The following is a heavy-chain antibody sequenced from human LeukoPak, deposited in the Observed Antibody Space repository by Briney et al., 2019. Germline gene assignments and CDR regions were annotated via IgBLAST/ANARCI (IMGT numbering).Heavy chain of an antibody. Sequence: SETLSLTCTVSGGSISSYYWSWIRQPPGKGLEWIGYIYYSGSTNYNPSLKSRVTISVDTSKNQFSLKLSSVTAADTAVYYCARLKSSSWPDAFDIWGQGTMVTVSS. CDR3: ARLKSSSWPDAFDI. J-gene: IGHJ3*02. CDR2: IYYSGST. D-gene: IGHD6-13*01. V-gene: IGHV4-59*08. CDR1: GGSISSYY.